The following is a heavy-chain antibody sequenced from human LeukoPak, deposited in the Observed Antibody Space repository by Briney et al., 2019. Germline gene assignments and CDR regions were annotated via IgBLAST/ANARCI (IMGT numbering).Heavy chain of an antibody. Sequence: SQTLSLTCTVSGGSISSGGYYWSWIRQHPGKGLEWIGYIYYSGSTYYNPSLKSRVTISVDTSKNQFSLKLSSVTAADTAVCYCARMGYDFWSGPYYYYYGMDVWGQGTTVTVSS. CDR3: ARMGYDFWSGPYYYYYGMDV. CDR2: IYYSGST. J-gene: IGHJ6*02. V-gene: IGHV4-31*03. CDR1: GGSISSGGYY. D-gene: IGHD3-3*01.